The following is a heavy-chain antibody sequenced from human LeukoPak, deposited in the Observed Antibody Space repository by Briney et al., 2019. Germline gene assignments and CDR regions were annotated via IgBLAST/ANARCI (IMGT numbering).Heavy chain of an antibody. V-gene: IGHV4-59*01. CDR3: ARHFAIAGSLSYGMDV. J-gene: IGHJ6*02. CDR2: IYYSGST. Sequence: PSETLSLTCTVSGGSISSYYWSWIRQPPGKGLEWIGYIYYSGSTNYNLSLKSRVTISVDTSKKQFSLKLSSVTAADTAVYYCARHFAIAGSLSYGMDVWGQGITVTVSS. D-gene: IGHD6-13*01. CDR1: GGSISSYY.